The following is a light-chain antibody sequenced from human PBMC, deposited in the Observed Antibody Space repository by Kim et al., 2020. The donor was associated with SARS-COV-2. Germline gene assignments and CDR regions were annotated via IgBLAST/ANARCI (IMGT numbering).Light chain of an antibody. CDR1: SSDVGGHNY. J-gene: IGLJ2*01. V-gene: IGLV2-14*03. Sequence: QSALTQPASVSGSLGQSITISCTGTSSDVGGHNYVSWYQLFPGKAPKVVIYDVSTRSSGVSDRFSGSKSGNTASLTISGLQIEDEAEYYCGSYRDVHTLIFGGGTQLTVL. CDR2: DVS. CDR3: GSYRDVHTLI.